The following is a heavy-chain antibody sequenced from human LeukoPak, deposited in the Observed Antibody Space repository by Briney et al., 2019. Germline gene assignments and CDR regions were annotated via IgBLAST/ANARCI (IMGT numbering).Heavy chain of an antibody. Sequence: SETLSLTCAVYGGSFSGYYWSWIRQPPGKGLEWIGEINHSGSTNYNPSLKSRVTISVDTSKNQFSLELSSVTAADTAVHYCARCAAGTPPDVWGKGTTVTISS. J-gene: IGHJ6*04. V-gene: IGHV4-34*01. D-gene: IGHD6-13*01. CDR2: INHSGST. CDR1: GGSFSGYY. CDR3: ARCAAGTPPDV.